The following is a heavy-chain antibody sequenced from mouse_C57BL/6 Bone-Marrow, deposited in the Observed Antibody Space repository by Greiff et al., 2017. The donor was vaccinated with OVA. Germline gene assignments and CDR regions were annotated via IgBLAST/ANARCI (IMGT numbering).Heavy chain of an antibody. CDR2: IHPNSGST. CDR3: APYYYGSSYNY. V-gene: IGHV1-64*01. Sequence: VQLQQPGAELVKPGASVKLSCKASGYTFTSYWMHSVKQRPGQGLEWIGMIHPNSGSTNYNEKFKSKATLTVDKSSSTAYMQLSSLTSEDSAVYYCAPYYYGSSYNYWGQGTTLTVSS. CDR1: GYTFTSYW. J-gene: IGHJ2*01. D-gene: IGHD1-1*01.